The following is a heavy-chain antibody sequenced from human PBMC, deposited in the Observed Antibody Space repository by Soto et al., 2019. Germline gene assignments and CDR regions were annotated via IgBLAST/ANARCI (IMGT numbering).Heavy chain of an antibody. D-gene: IGHD6-13*01. CDR2: FDPEDGET. Sequence: ASVKVSCNVSKYTLAELSIHWVRQAPGKGLEWMGGFDPEDGETIDAQKFQGRVTLTEDTSTDTAYMELSSLRSEHTAIYYCTTGNYTSTWHYYFDYWGQGTLVTVSS. J-gene: IGHJ4*02. V-gene: IGHV1-24*01. CDR1: KYTLAELS. CDR3: TTGNYTSTWHYYFDY.